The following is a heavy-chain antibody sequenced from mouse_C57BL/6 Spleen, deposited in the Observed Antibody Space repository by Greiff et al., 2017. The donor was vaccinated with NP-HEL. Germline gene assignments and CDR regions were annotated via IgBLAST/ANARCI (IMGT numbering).Heavy chain of an antibody. Sequence: QVQLQQPGAELVRPGSSVKLSCKASGYPFTSYWLHWVKQRPIQGLAWLGHIAPSASETHSTQQFKDTATLTVDKSSSTAYMQLSSLTSEDSAVYYCARDGAMDYWGHGTSVTVSS. CDR3: ARDGAMDY. CDR1: GYPFTSYW. J-gene: IGHJ4*01. V-gene: IGHV1-52*01. CDR2: IAPSASET.